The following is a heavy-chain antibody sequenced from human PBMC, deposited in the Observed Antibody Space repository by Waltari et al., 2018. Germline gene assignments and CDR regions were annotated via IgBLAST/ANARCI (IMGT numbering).Heavy chain of an antibody. D-gene: IGHD3-10*01. CDR1: GGSISSSSYY. J-gene: IGHJ4*02. CDR3: AREPSAHRGDFDY. CDR2: IYYRGST. Sequence: QLQLQESGPGLVKPSETLSLTCTVSGGSISSSSYYWGWIRQPPGKGLEWIGSIYYRGSTYYNPSLKSRVTISVDTSKNQFSLKLSSVTAADTAVYYCAREPSAHRGDFDYWGQGTLVTVSS. V-gene: IGHV4-39*07.